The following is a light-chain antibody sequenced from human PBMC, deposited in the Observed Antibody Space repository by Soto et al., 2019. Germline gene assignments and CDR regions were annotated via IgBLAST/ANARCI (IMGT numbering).Light chain of an antibody. CDR3: QSADSSGGFRGV. CDR1: ALPKQY. J-gene: IGLJ1*01. V-gene: IGLV3-25*02. CDR2: KDS. Sequence: SYELTQPPSVSVSPGQTARITCSGDALPKQYAYWYQQKPGQAPVLVIYKDSGRPSGIPERFSGSSSGITVTLTISGVQAEDEADYYCQSADSSGGFRGVFGAGTKVTVL.